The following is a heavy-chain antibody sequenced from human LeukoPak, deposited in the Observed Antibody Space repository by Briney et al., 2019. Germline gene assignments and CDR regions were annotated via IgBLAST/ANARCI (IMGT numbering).Heavy chain of an antibody. J-gene: IGHJ5*02. Sequence: GGSLRLSCAASGFTVSSNYMSWVRQAPGKGLEWVSVIYSGGSTYYADSVKGRFTISRDNSKNTLYLQMNSLGAEDTAVYYCAKGPGDYYDSSGDLWGQGTLVTVSS. V-gene: IGHV3-53*01. CDR2: IYSGGST. D-gene: IGHD3-22*01. CDR1: GFTVSSNY. CDR3: AKGPGDYYDSSGDL.